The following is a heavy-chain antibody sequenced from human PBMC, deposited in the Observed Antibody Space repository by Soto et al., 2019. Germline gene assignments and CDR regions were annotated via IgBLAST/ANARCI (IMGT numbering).Heavy chain of an antibody. D-gene: IGHD5-18*01. CDR1: GYSFTSYW. CDR2: IYPGDSDT. V-gene: IGHV5-51*01. CDR3: ARRVDTAMEYTWFDP. Sequence: PGESLKISCKGSGYSFTSYWIGWVRQMPGKGLEWMGIIYPGDSDTRYSPSFQGQVTISADKSISTAYLQWSSLKASDTAMYYCARRVDTAMEYTWFDPWGQGTLVTVSS. J-gene: IGHJ5*02.